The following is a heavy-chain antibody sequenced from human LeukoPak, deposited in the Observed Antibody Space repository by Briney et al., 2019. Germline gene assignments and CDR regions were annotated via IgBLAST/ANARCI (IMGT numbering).Heavy chain of an antibody. J-gene: IGHJ3*02. CDR1: GFTFSSYE. Sequence: GGSLRLSCAASGFTFSSYEMNWVRQAPGKGLEWVSSISTSSSYIYSADSVKGRFTISRDNAKNSLYLQMNSLRAEDTAVYYCVRDTFSPDAFDIWGQGTMVTVSS. V-gene: IGHV3-21*01. CDR2: ISTSSSYI. D-gene: IGHD3-16*01. CDR3: VRDTFSPDAFDI.